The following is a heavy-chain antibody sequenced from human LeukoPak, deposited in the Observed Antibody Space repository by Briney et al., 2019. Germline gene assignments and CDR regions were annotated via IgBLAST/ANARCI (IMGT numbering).Heavy chain of an antibody. CDR1: GYTFTSYY. J-gene: IGHJ5*02. CDR3: ARERPTIAARSSNWFDP. Sequence: ASVKVSCKASGYTFTSYYMHWVRQAPGQGLEWMGIINPSGGSTSYAQKFQGTVTMTRDTSTSTVYMELSSLRSEHTAVYYCARERPTIAARSSNWFDPWGQGALVTVSS. V-gene: IGHV1-46*01. CDR2: INPSGGST. D-gene: IGHD6-6*01.